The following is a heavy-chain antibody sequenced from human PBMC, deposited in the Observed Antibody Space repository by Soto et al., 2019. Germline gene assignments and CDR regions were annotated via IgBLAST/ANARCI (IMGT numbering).Heavy chain of an antibody. J-gene: IGHJ6*03. V-gene: IGHV3-13*01. Sequence: PGGSLRLSCAASGFTFSSYDMHWVRQATGKGLEWVSAIGTAGDTYYPGSVKGRFTISRENAKNSLYLQMNSLRAGDTAVYYCARGQGRDKLPSWEYLYMDVWGKGTTVTVSS. CDR1: GFTFSSYD. CDR2: IGTAGDT. CDR3: ARGQGRDKLPSWEYLYMDV. D-gene: IGHD1-26*01.